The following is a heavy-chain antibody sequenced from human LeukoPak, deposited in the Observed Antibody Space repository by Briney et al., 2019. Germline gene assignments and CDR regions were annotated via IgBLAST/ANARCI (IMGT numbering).Heavy chain of an antibody. V-gene: IGHV3-48*02. CDR3: VKAGEVDYYYYGMDV. D-gene: IGHD2-21*01. J-gene: IGHJ6*02. Sequence: PGGSLRLSCAASGFTFSSYSMNWVRQAPGKGLEWVSYISSSSSTIYYADSVKGRFTISRDNAKNSLYLQMNSLRDEDTAVYYCVKAGEVDYYYYGMDVWGQGTTVTVSS. CDR1: GFTFSSYS. CDR2: ISSSSSTI.